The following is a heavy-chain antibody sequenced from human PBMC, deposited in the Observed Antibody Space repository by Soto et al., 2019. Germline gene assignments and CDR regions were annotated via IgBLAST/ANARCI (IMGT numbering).Heavy chain of an antibody. CDR2: IIPIFGTA. Sequence: QVQLVQSGAEVKKPGSSVKVSYKASGGTFSSYAISWVRQAPGQGLEWMGGIIPIFGTANYAQKFQGRVTITADESTSTAYMELSSLRSEDTAVYYCARDVEMATIDYNWFDPWGQGTLVTVSS. CDR1: GGTFSSYA. D-gene: IGHD5-12*01. CDR3: ARDVEMATIDYNWFDP. J-gene: IGHJ5*02. V-gene: IGHV1-69*01.